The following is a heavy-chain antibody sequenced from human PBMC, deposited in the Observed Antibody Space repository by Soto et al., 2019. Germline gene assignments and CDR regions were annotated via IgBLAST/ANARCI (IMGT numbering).Heavy chain of an antibody. Sequence: QVQLQESGPGLVKPSETLSLTCTVSGGSISSYYWSWIRQPPGKGLEWIGYIYYSGSTNYNPSLKSRVTIQVDTSKNQFSLKLSYVTAADTAVYYCARWGGFGELWAWDYWGQGTLVTVSS. V-gene: IGHV4-59*01. CDR2: IYYSGST. J-gene: IGHJ4*02. CDR1: GGSISSYY. CDR3: ARWGGFGELWAWDY. D-gene: IGHD3-10*01.